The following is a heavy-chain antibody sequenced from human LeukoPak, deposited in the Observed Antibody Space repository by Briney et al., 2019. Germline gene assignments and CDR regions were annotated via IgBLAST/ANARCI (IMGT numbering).Heavy chain of an antibody. CDR1: GFTFSSYG. CDR3: AKDQWIYDYFDY. CDR2: IRYDGSNK. Sequence: PGGSLRLSCAASGFTFSSYGMHWVRQAPGKGLEWVAFIRYDGSNKYYADSVKGRFTISRDNSKNTLYLQMNSLRAEDTAVYYCAKDQWIYDYFDYWGQGTLVTVSS. V-gene: IGHV3-30*02. D-gene: IGHD5-12*01. J-gene: IGHJ4*02.